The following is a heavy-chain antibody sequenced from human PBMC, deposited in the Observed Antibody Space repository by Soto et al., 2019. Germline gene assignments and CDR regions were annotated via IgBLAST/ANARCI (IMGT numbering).Heavy chain of an antibody. V-gene: IGHV5-51*03. CDR3: ILPTTGWYCDY. D-gene: IGHD1-26*01. Sequence: EVQLVQSGPEVKKPGESLKISCQGSGYTFTRYWIGWVRQMPGKGLEWMGIIYPEDSDTRYSPSFQGQVTISADKSISTAYLQWTSLKASDTTTYYCILPTTGWYCDYWGQGTLVTVSS. CDR1: GYTFTRYW. J-gene: IGHJ4*02. CDR2: IYPEDSDT.